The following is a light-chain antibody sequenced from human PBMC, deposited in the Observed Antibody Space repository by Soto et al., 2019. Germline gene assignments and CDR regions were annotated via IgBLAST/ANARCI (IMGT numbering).Light chain of an antibody. Sequence: EIVLTQSPGTLSLSPGERATLSCRASQSVSSSYLAWYQQKPGQAPRLLIYGASSRATGIPDRFGGSGSGTDFTLTISRLEPEDFAVYYCQQYGSSSYTFSQGTKLEIK. J-gene: IGKJ2*01. CDR2: GAS. CDR1: QSVSSSY. CDR3: QQYGSSSYT. V-gene: IGKV3-20*01.